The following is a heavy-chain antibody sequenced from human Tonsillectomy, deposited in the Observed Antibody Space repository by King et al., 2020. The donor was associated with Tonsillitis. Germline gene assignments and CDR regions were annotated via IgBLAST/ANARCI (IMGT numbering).Heavy chain of an antibody. Sequence: VQLQESGPGLVKPSETLSLTCTVSGGSISSYYWSWIRQPPGKGLEWIGYIYYSGNTNYNPSLKSRVTISGDTSKNQFSLKVSSVTASDTAVYYCARGSVVAGFFDYWGQGTLVTASS. CDR3: ARGSVVAGFFDY. CDR2: IYYSGNT. CDR1: GGSISSYY. D-gene: IGHD6-19*01. V-gene: IGHV4-59*01. J-gene: IGHJ4*02.